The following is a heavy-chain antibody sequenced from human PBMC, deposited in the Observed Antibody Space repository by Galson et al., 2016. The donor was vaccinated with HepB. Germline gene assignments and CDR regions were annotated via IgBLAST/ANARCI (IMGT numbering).Heavy chain of an antibody. CDR1: GFTFSRDW. CDR2: INEDGSGK. V-gene: IGHV3-7*01. Sequence: SLRLSCAASGFTFSRDWMSWVRQAPGKGLEWVANINEDGSGKNYVDSVRGRFTISRDNAKNSLYLQMNSLRAEDTAVYYCAKEPDYDSQWGQGTLVTVSS. J-gene: IGHJ4*02. D-gene: IGHD3-22*01. CDR3: AKEPDYDSQ.